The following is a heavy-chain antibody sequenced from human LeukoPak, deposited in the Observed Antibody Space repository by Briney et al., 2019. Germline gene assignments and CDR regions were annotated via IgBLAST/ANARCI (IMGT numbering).Heavy chain of an antibody. V-gene: IGHV3-11*01. CDR3: ARSRARIAAAVYYFDY. CDR1: GFPFDDYF. J-gene: IGHJ4*02. D-gene: IGHD6-13*01. CDR2: ITNSGYTT. Sequence: PGGSLRLSCAAAGFPFDDYFMGWVRQAPGKGLEWVSYITNSGYTTYYADSVRGRFTISKDNAKNSLYLHMSGLRAEDTAVYYCARSRARIAAAVYYFDYWGQGTPVTVSS.